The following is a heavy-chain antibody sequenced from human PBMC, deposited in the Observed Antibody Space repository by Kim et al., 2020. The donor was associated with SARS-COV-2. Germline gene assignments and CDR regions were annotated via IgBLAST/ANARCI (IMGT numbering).Heavy chain of an antibody. D-gene: IGHD5-18*01. CDR1: GFTFSSYA. V-gene: IGHV3-23*01. J-gene: IGHJ6*02. CDR3: AKTSKGDTAMVRPSYYYYGMDV. Sequence: GGSLRLSCAASGFTFSSYAMSWVRQAPGKGLEWVSAISGSGGSTYYADSVKGRFTISRDNSKNTLYLQMNSLRAEDTAVYYCAKTSKGDTAMVRPSYYYYGMDVWGQGTTVTVSS. CDR2: ISGSGGST.